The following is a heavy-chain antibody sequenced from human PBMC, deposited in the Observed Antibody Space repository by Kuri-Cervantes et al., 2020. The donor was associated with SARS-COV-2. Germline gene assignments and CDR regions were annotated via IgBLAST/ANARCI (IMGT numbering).Heavy chain of an antibody. J-gene: IGHJ4*02. Sequence: SETLSLTCTVSGASISSGNYYWGWIRQPPGKGLEWIGSISYSGTTSHNPSLKSRVTISLDTSKNQFSLRLTSVTAADSAVYYCARHLGGYGDRGFDFWGQGTLVTVSS. CDR2: ISYSGTT. D-gene: IGHD4-17*01. V-gene: IGHV4-39*01. CDR1: GASISSGNYY. CDR3: ARHLGGYGDRGFDF.